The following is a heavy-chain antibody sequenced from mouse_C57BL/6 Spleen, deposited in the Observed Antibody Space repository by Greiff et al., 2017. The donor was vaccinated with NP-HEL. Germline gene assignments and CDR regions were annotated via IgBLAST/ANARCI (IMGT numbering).Heavy chain of an antibody. Sequence: VKLMESGPGLVQPSQSLSITCTVSGFSLTSYGVHWVRQSPGKGLEWLGVIWRGGSTDYNAAFMSRLSITKDNSKSQVFFKMNSLQADDTAIYYCAKKGGPALYAMDYWGQGTSVTVSS. CDR3: AKKGGPALYAMDY. V-gene: IGHV2-5*01. CDR2: IWRGGST. CDR1: GFSLTSYG. J-gene: IGHJ4*01.